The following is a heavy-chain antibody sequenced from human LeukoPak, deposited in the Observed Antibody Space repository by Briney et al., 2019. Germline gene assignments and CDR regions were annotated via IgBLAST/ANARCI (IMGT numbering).Heavy chain of an antibody. Sequence: GGSLRLSCAASGFTFSSYGMTWVRQAPGKGLEWVAVIRYDGSNKYYADSVKGRFIISRDNSKNTLYLQMNSLRAEDTAVYYCARDMRDATQVWGQGTLVTVSS. D-gene: IGHD2-2*01. CDR3: ARDMRDATQV. CDR1: GFTFSSYG. V-gene: IGHV3-33*01. CDR2: IRYDGSNK. J-gene: IGHJ4*02.